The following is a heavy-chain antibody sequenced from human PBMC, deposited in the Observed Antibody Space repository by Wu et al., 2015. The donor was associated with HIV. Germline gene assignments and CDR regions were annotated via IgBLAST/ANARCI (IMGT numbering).Heavy chain of an antibody. J-gene: IGHJ4*02. CDR1: GYTFTSYY. D-gene: IGHD2-2*01. V-gene: IGHV1-46*01. CDR2: INPSGGST. CDR3: AREGGYCSSTSCLGGXY. Sequence: QVQLVQSGAEVKKPGASVKVSCKASGYTFTSYYMHWVRQAPGQGLEWMGIINPSGGSTSYAQKFQGRVTMTRDTSTSTVYMELSSLRSEDTAVYYCAREGGYCSSTSCLGGXYWGQGNAGHRLL.